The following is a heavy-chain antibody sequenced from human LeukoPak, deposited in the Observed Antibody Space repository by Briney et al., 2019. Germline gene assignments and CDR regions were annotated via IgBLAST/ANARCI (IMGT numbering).Heavy chain of an antibody. CDR3: ARYSGTFSNSYFDC. CDR1: GFTFISYW. V-gene: IGHV3-64*04. CDR2: ISYNGGST. J-gene: IGHJ4*02. Sequence: GGSLRLSCAASGFTFISYWMSWVRQAPGKGLEYVSAISYNGGSTYYADSVKGRFIISRDNSKNTLYLQMNSLRAEDTAVYYCARYSGTFSNSYFDCWGQGTLVTVSS. D-gene: IGHD1-26*01.